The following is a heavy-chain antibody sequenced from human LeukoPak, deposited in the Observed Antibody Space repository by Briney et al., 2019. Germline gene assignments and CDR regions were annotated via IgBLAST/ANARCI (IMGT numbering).Heavy chain of an antibody. Sequence: ASVKVSCKASGYTFTGYYMHWVRQAPGQGLEWMGWINPNSGGTNYAQKFQGRVTITRDTSISTAYMELSRLRSDDTAVYYCARDWFVDYAGGDAFDIWGQGTMVTVSS. V-gene: IGHV1-2*02. D-gene: IGHD3/OR15-3a*01. J-gene: IGHJ3*02. CDR1: GYTFTGYY. CDR2: INPNSGGT. CDR3: ARDWFVDYAGGDAFDI.